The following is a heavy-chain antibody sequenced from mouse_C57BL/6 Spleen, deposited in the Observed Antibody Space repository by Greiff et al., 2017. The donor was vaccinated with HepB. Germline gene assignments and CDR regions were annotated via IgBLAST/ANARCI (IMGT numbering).Heavy chain of an antibody. J-gene: IGHJ3*01. CDR1: GFSLTSYG. V-gene: IGHV2-6-1*01. D-gene: IGHD2-5*01. CDR3: ARHHAIYSNEAWFAY. CDR2: IWSDGST. Sequence: QVQLKESGPGLVAPSQSLSITCTVSGFSLTSYGVHWVRQPPGKGLEWLVVIWSDGSTTYNSALKSRLSISKDNSKSQVFLKMNSLQTDDTAMYYCARHHAIYSNEAWFAYWGQGTLVTVSA.